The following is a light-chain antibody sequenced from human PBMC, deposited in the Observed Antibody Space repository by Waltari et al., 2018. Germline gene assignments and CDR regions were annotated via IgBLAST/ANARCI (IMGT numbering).Light chain of an antibody. Sequence: AIRVTQSPSSVSASTGDTVPITCRASEDVRSYFGWYQQKPGKAPQLLVYAASSLLSGVPSRFSGSGSGTDFTLTISSLQAEDFATYYCQQSYSTAITFGQGTRLEI. CDR3: QQSYSTAIT. V-gene: IGKV1-8*01. J-gene: IGKJ5*01. CDR1: EDVRSY. CDR2: AAS.